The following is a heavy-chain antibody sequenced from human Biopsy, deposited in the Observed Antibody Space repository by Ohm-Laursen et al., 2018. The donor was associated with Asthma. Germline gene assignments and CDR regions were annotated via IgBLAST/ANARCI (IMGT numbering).Heavy chain of an antibody. CDR2: VNTGNGDT. J-gene: IGHJ3*01. D-gene: IGHD3-9*01. Sequence: ASVKVSCKASGYNFISFAIHWVRQAPGQRLEWMGWVNTGNGDTKYSQKFQGRVPITRDTSASTAYMELRSLRSEDTATYYCARTYYDFLTGQVKDVFGVWGQGTMVTVSS. CDR1: GYNFISFA. CDR3: ARTYYDFLTGQVKDVFGV. V-gene: IGHV1-3*04.